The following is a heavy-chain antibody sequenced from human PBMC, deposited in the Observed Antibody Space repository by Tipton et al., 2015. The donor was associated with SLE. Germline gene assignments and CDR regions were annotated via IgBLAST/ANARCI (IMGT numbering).Heavy chain of an antibody. Sequence: TLSLTCTVSGGSIRSSSYYWGWIRQPPGKGLEWIGSIYYSGSTYCNPSLKSRVTISVDTSKNQFSLKLSSVTAADTAVYYCARRRGYGVDYWGQGTLVTVSS. CDR2: IYYSGST. CDR3: ARRRGYGVDY. D-gene: IGHD4/OR15-4a*01. CDR1: GGSIRSSSYY. J-gene: IGHJ4*02. V-gene: IGHV4-39*01.